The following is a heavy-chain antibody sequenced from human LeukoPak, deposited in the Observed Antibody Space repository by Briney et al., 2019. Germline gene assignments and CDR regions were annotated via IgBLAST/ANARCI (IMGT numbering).Heavy chain of an antibody. CDR2: VTPSGVA. CDR1: GGSFSGYY. CDR3: ARALYYEPSYLDF. Sequence: KPSETLSLTWAVYGGSFSGYYWTWIRQPPGKGLEWIGEVTPSGVAHYNPSLKSPVTISADTSKNQFSLMVTPVTAADTALYFCARALYYEPSYLDFWGRGTLVTVSS. J-gene: IGHJ4*02. D-gene: IGHD3-22*01. V-gene: IGHV4-34*01.